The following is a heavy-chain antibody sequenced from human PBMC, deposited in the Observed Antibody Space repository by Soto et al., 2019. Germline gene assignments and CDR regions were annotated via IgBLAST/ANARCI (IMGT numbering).Heavy chain of an antibody. J-gene: IGHJ6*01. D-gene: IGHD2-8*01. CDR1: GYTFTSYG. Sequence: QVQLVQSGAEVKKPGASVKVSCKASGYTFTSYGISWVRQAPGQGLEWMGWSSAYNGNTNYAQKFHGRVTTNADTATSTAYMELRSLRSDDTALYYCARGGKYSTNGVCSFYCMDVWGQGTTVTVSS. CDR3: ARGGKYSTNGVCSFYCMDV. V-gene: IGHV1-18*01. CDR2: SSAYNGNT.